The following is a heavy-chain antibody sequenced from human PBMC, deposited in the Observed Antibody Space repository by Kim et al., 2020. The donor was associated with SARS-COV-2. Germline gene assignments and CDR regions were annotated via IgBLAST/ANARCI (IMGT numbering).Heavy chain of an antibody. Sequence: GGSLRLSCAGSGFRFNDYAMHWVRQAPGRGLEWIAVVAFEGAEVYYAASVRGLFTISKNHSKNMLYLQMNSLRPEDTAVYFSAKDSLGGCSTDFACWGQGTPVTVSS. CDR2: VAFEGAEV. CDR3: AKDSLGGCSTDFAC. D-gene: IGHD2-2*01. CDR1: GFRFNDYA. J-gene: IGHJ4*02. V-gene: IGHV3-30*18.